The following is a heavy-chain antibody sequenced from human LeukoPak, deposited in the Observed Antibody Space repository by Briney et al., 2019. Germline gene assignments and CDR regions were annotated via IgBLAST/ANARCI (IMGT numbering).Heavy chain of an antibody. CDR2: IYHSGST. J-gene: IGHJ4*02. V-gene: IGHV4-4*02. Sequence: PSGTLSLTCAVSGGSISSSNWWSWVRQPPGKGLEWIGEIYHSGSTNYNPSLKSRVTISVDTSKNQFSLKLSSVTAADTAVYYCARQKETTDSGFDYWGQGTLVTVSS. D-gene: IGHD4-17*01. CDR3: ARQKETTDSGFDY. CDR1: GGSISSSNW.